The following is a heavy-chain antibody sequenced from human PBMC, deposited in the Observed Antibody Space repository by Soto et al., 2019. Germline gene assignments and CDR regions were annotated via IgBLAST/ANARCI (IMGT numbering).Heavy chain of an antibody. CDR1: GGTLSSFINYP. CDR3: ARRDTSGFLRYFDN. V-gene: IGHV1-69*06. J-gene: IGHJ4*02. D-gene: IGHD3-3*01. CDR2: IVPNVGTV. Sequence: QMQLVQSGAEVKKPGSSVKVSCKASGGTLSSFINYPINWVRQAPGQGLEWMGGIVPNVGTVNYGQKFQGRVTITADKSTGTAYMEVSSLRSEDTALYYCARRDTSGFLRYFDNWGQGTLVTVSS.